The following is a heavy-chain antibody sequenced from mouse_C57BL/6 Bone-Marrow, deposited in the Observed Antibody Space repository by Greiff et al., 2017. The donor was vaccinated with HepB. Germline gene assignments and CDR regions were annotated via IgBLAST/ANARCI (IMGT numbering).Heavy chain of an antibody. CDR2: IYPGDGDT. V-gene: IGHV1-82*01. CDR3: ARVCTTAPFAY. D-gene: IGHD2-14*01. J-gene: IGHJ3*01. Sequence: QVQLQQSGPELVKPGASVKISCKASGYAFSSSRMNWVKQRPGKGLEWIGRIYPGDGDTNYNGKFKGKATLTADKSYSTAYMQLRSRTSEDSAVYFCARVCTTAPFAYWGQGTLVTVSA. CDR1: GYAFSSSR.